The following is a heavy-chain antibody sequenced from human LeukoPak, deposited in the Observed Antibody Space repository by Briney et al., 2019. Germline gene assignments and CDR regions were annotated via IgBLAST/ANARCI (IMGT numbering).Heavy chain of an antibody. J-gene: IGHJ4*02. CDR2: ISAYNGDT. D-gene: IGHD6-19*01. Sequence: ASVKVSCKTSGFTFTNYGISWVRQAPGQGLERMGWISAYNGDTHYAQKFQGRLIMTTDKSTTTAYMELRNLRSDDTAVYYCARDPTNTSGWRAYFEYWGQGTLVTVSS. CDR1: GFTFTNYG. CDR3: ARDPTNTSGWRAYFEY. V-gene: IGHV1-18*01.